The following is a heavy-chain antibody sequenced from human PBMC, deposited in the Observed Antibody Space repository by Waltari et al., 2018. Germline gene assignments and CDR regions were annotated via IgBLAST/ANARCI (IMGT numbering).Heavy chain of an antibody. CDR3: ARDQSMTNYYYGMDV. Sequence: QVQLMQSGAEVKKHGASLKVSCKASGYTFTGYNIHWGRQPPGQGLEWMGRIQSNSGGANFAQKFQGRVTMTRDTSTSTVYMELSRLTFDDTAVYYCARDQSMTNYYYGMDVWGQGTTVTVS. V-gene: IGHV1-2*06. CDR2: IQSNSGGA. CDR1: GYTFTGYN. J-gene: IGHJ6*02.